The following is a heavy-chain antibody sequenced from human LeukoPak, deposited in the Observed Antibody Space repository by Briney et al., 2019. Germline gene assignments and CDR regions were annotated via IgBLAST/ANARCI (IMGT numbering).Heavy chain of an antibody. V-gene: IGHV1-69*01. Sequence: GASVKVFCKASGGTFSSYAISWVRQAPGQGLEWMGGIIPIFGTANYAQRFQGRVTITADESTSTAYMELSSLRSEDTAVYYCARDRRTYYYGSGSYYKVGRLDFWGQGTLVTVSS. D-gene: IGHD3-10*01. CDR2: IIPIFGTA. J-gene: IGHJ4*02. CDR1: GGTFSSYA. CDR3: ARDRRTYYYGSGSYYKVGRLDF.